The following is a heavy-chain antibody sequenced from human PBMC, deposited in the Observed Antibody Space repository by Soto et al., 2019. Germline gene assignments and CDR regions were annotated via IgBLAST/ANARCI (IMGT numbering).Heavy chain of an antibody. D-gene: IGHD3-16*01. CDR2: IWYDGSNK. J-gene: IGHJ6*02. CDR3: ARGGEIWLPKYYGMDV. Sequence: QTGGSLRLSCAASGFTFSSYGMHWVRQAPGKGLEWVAVIWYDGSNKYYADSVKGRFTISRDNSKNTLYLQMNSLRAEDAAVYYCARGGEIWLPKYYGMDVWGQGTTVTVSS. CDR1: GFTFSSYG. V-gene: IGHV3-33*01.